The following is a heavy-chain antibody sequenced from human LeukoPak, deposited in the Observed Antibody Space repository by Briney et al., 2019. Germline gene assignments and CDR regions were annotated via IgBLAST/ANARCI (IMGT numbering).Heavy chain of an antibody. J-gene: IGHJ4*02. CDR1: GFTFSSYG. CDR2: IRYDGSNK. Sequence: GGSLRLSCAASGFTFSSYGMHWVRQAPGKGLEWVAFIRYDGSNKYYADSVKDRFTISRDISKNTLYLQMNSLRAEDTAVYYCARRAGGYSHPYDYWGQGILVTVSS. CDR3: ARRAGGYSHPYDY. D-gene: IGHD4-23*01. V-gene: IGHV3-30*02.